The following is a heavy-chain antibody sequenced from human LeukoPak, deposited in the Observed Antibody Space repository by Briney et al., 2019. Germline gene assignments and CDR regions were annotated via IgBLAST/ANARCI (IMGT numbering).Heavy chain of an antibody. D-gene: IGHD3-3*01. V-gene: IGHV3-23*01. CDR2: ISGSGGST. CDR3: AKTPDYDFWSGYAHSTGYFDY. J-gene: IGHJ4*02. Sequence: GGSLRLSCAASGFTFSSYAMSWVRQAPGKGLEWVSAISGSGGSTYYADSVKGRFTISRDNSKNTLYLQMNSLRAEDTAVYYCAKTPDYDFWSGYAHSTGYFDYWGQGTLVTVSS. CDR1: GFTFSSYA.